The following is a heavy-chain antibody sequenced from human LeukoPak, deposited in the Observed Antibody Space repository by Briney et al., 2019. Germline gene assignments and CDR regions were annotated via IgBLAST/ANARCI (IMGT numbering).Heavy chain of an antibody. CDR2: ISGSGGST. CDR1: GFTFSSYA. CDR3: AKTGRGYSYGENDY. D-gene: IGHD5-18*01. Sequence: PGGSLSLSCAASGFTFSSYAMSWVRQAPGKGLEWVSAISGSGGSTYYADSVKGRFTISRDNSKNTLYLQMNSLRAEDTAVYYCAKTGRGYSYGENDYWGQGTLVTVSS. V-gene: IGHV3-23*01. J-gene: IGHJ4*02.